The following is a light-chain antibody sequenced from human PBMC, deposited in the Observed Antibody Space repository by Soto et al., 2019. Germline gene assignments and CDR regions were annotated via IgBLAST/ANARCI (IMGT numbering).Light chain of an antibody. CDR2: VAS. V-gene: IGKV1-39*01. CDR3: QQSYSAPLFT. CDR1: QSINSY. Sequence: DLQMTQSPSSLSASVGDRVTITCRASQSINSYLNWYQQKPGKAPNLLIYVASSLQSGVPSRFSGSGSGTDFTLTISSLQPEDFATYYCQQSYSAPLFTFGPGTKVDFK. J-gene: IGKJ3*01.